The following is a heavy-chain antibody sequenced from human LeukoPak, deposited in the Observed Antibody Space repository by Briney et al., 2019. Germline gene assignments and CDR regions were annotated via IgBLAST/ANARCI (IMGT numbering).Heavy chain of an antibody. V-gene: IGHV3-11*04. Sequence: GGSLRLSCAASGFTFRDYYMSWIRQAPGKGLRWLALISTDATVIQYADSVRGRFTISRDNAKNSLHLQMNSLRADDTAIYYCARTGGYSNRFFDYWGQGALVTVSS. CDR1: GFTFRDYY. J-gene: IGHJ4*02. CDR2: ISTDATVI. D-gene: IGHD4-11*01. CDR3: ARTGGYSNRFFDY.